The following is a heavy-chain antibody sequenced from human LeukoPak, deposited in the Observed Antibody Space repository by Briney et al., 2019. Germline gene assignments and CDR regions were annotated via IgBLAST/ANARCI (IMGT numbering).Heavy chain of an antibody. D-gene: IGHD2-2*01. CDR1: GYFLSSGYY. J-gene: IGHJ4*02. V-gene: IGHV4-38-2*02. CDR2: IYHSGST. CDR3: ARDVCGSASCYVDY. Sequence: SETLSLTCTVSGYFLSSGYYWGWIRKPPGKGLEWIGSIYHSGSTYYNPSLKSRVTISVDTSKTQFSLKLRSVTAADTAVYYCARDVCGSASCYVDYWGQGALVTVSS.